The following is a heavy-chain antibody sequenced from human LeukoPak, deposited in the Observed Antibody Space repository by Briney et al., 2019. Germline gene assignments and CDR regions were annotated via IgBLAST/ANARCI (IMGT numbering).Heavy chain of an antibody. D-gene: IGHD5-24*01. V-gene: IGHV4-38-2*01. J-gene: IGHJ5*02. Sequence: SETLSLTCAVSGYSISSGYYWGWIRQPPGKGLEWIGSIYHSGSTYYNPSLKSRVTISVDTSKNQFSLKLSSVTAADTAVYYCASMDKDGYNGSWGQGTLVTVSS. CDR2: IYHSGST. CDR3: ASMDKDGYNGS. CDR1: GYSISSGYY.